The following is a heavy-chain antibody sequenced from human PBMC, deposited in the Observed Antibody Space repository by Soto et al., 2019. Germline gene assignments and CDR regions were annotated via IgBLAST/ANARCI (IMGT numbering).Heavy chain of an antibody. CDR1: GFTVSSYA. J-gene: IGHJ4*02. V-gene: IGHV3-23*01. D-gene: IGHD2-2*01. CDR2: IAGSGTST. Sequence: PGGSLRLSCAASGFTVSSYAMIWVRQAPGKGLEWVSTIAGSGTSTYYADSVKGRFTISRDNSKNTLYLQINSLRAEDTAVFYCAKKVGLVVVSVAGFDYWGQGTLVTVSS. CDR3: AKKVGLVVVSVAGFDY.